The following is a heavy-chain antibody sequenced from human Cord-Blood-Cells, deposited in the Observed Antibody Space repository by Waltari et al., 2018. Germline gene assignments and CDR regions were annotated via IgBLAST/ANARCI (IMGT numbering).Heavy chain of an antibody. CDR2: IYYREST. J-gene: IGHJ4*02. CDR1: GGSISSSSYS. V-gene: IGHV4-39*01. CDR3: ASDRRGRFDY. Sequence: QLQLQESGPGLVKPSETLSLTCPVAGGSISSSSYSWGWIRQPPGKGLEWIGSIYYRESTYYNPSLKRRVTISVDTSKSQFSLKLSSVTAADTAVYYCASDRRGRFDYWGQGTLVTVSS.